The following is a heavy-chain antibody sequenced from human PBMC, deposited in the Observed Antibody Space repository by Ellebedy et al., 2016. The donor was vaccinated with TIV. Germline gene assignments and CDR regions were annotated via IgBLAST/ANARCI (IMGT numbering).Heavy chain of an antibody. CDR3: ARQVGSSVVAFDH. CDR2: ISPDDSDT. V-gene: IGHV5-51*01. J-gene: IGHJ4*02. CDR1: GYRFRDYW. Sequence: GESLKISCKASGYRFRDYWIGWVRQMPGKGVEWIGIISPDDSDTRYSPSFQGQVTISGDKSISTVYLQWSSLKASDTAIYFCARQVGSSVVAFDHWGQGTLVTVSS. D-gene: IGHD1-26*01.